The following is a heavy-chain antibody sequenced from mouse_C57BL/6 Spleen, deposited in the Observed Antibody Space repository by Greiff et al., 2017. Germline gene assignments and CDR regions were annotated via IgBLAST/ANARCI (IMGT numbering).Heavy chain of an antibody. CDR1: GFTFSDYY. V-gene: IGHV5-16*01. CDR2: INYDGSST. Sequence: EVQVVESEGGLVQPGSSMKLSCTASGFTFSDYYMAWVRQVPEKGLEWVANINYDGSSTYYLDSLKSRFIISRDNAKNILYLQMSSLKSEDTATYYCARGGDYYGSPFDYWGQGTTLTVSS. CDR3: ARGGDYYGSPFDY. J-gene: IGHJ2*01. D-gene: IGHD1-1*01.